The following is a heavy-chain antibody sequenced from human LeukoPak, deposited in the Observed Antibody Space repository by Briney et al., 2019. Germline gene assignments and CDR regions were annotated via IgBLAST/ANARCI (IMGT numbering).Heavy chain of an antibody. J-gene: IGHJ4*02. Sequence: GGSLRLSCAASGFIFSGYGMHWVRQAPGKGLEWMAVIWYDGSKKYYADSVKGRFTISRDDSKNTLYLQMNSLRVEDTAVYYCARARGNYDDTYLDYWGQGTLVTVSS. CDR1: GFIFSGYG. D-gene: IGHD1-26*01. CDR3: ARARGNYDDTYLDY. V-gene: IGHV3-33*01. CDR2: IWYDGSKK.